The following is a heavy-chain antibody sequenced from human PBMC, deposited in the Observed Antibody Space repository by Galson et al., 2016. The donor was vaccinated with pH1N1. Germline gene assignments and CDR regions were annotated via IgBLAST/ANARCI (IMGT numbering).Heavy chain of an antibody. CDR2: IWSDGSTS. V-gene: IGHV3-33*03. D-gene: IGHD3-22*01. CDR3: TTVDNRGYPSFDT. Sequence: SLRLSCAASGFIFSHVGMHWVRQALGKGLEWVAVIWSDGSTSHYSESVEGRFVISRDDSSNTLYLQMGSLRPDDTARYHCTTVDNRGYPSFDTWGQGTPVTVSS. J-gene: IGHJ4*02. CDR1: GFIFSHVG.